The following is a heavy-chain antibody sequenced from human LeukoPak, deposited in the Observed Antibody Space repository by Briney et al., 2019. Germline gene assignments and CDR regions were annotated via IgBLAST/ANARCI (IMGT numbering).Heavy chain of an antibody. CDR3: ARGTVQMGMGERFFDF. CDR1: GGTINTYY. Sequence: NTSETLSLTCSVSGGTINTYYWTWIRLSPGKGLDWIGYIYYSGTTNYNPSLKSRVSMSVDTSRNQFSLRLSSVTAADTAIYYCARGTVQMGMGERFFDFWGQGTLVTVSS. J-gene: IGHJ4*02. CDR2: IYYSGTT. D-gene: IGHD3-16*01. V-gene: IGHV4-59*01.